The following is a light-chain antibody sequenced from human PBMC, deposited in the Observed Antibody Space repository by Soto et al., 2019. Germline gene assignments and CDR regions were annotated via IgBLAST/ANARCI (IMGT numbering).Light chain of an antibody. CDR3: QQRYRWPET. CDR1: QSVISY. Sequence: EIVLTQSPATLSLSPGERATLSCRASQSVISYLAWFQQRPGQAPRLLIYDTSNRATGIPARFSGSGSGTDFTLTISSVEPEDVAVYYCQQRYRWPETFGQGTQLDIK. V-gene: IGKV3-11*01. J-gene: IGKJ1*01. CDR2: DTS.